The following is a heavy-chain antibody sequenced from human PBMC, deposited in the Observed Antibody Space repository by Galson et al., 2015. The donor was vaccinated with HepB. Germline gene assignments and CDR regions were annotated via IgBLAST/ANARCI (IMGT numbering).Heavy chain of an antibody. D-gene: IGHD6-19*01. J-gene: IGHJ4*02. V-gene: IGHV3-30*09. Sequence: LRLSCAASGFPFSSYAMHWVRQAPGKGLEWVAVISYDGSNKYYADSVKGRVAISRDNSKNTLYLQMNSLRVEDTAVYYCASDGPNSGGWYVYWGQGTPVTVSS. CDR1: GFPFSSYA. CDR3: ASDGPNSGGWYVY. CDR2: ISYDGSNK.